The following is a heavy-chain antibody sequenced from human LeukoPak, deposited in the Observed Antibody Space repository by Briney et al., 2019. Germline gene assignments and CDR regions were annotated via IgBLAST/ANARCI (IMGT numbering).Heavy chain of an antibody. V-gene: IGHV4-61*02. CDR3: ARECPNWFDP. Sequence: SETLSLTCTISGGSISSGSYYWSWIRQPAGKGLEWIGRIYTSGPTTYHPSLNSRVTISLDTSKNQFSLKLSSVPAADTAVYYCARECPNWFDPWGQGTLVTVSS. CDR1: GGSISSGSYY. CDR2: IYTSGPT. D-gene: IGHD5/OR15-5a*01. J-gene: IGHJ5*02.